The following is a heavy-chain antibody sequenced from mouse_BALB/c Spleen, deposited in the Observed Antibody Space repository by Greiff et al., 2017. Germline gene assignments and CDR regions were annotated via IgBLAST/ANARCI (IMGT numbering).Heavy chain of an antibody. CDR1: GFTFSSYA. CDR3: ATMITSGYAMDY. D-gene: IGHD2-4*01. CDR2: ISSGGSYT. Sequence: DVMLVESGGDLVKPGGSLKLSCAASGFTFSSYAMSWVRQSPEKRLEWVAEISSGGSYTYYPDTVTGRFTISRDNAKNTLYLEMSSLRSEDTAMYYCATMITSGYAMDYWGQGTSVTVSS. J-gene: IGHJ4*01. V-gene: IGHV5-9-4*01.